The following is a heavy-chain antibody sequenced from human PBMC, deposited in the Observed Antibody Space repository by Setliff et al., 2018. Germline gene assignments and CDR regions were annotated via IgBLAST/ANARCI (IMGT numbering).Heavy chain of an antibody. Sequence: SETLSLTCSLSGVTIGGNNYYYWAWIRQPPGKGLEWIGYIYHNGNTNFNPSLKTRVTMSVDTSKNQFALNLRSVTAADSAVYYCARDRTAYSYGLDVWGQGTTVTVSS. CDR1: GVTIGGNNYYY. V-gene: IGHV4-61*01. CDR2: IYHNGNT. D-gene: IGHD5-18*01. J-gene: IGHJ6*02. CDR3: ARDRTAYSYGLDV.